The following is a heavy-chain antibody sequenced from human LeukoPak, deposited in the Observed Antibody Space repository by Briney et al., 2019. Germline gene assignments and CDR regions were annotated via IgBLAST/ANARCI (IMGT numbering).Heavy chain of an antibody. D-gene: IGHD5-18*01. CDR2: IDPSDSDT. V-gene: IGHV5-51*01. CDR1: GYSFTSYW. J-gene: IGHJ4*02. Sequence: GESLKISCKASGYSFTSYWIGWVRQMPGKGLEWMGIIDPSDSDTRYTPSFQGQVTISADKSLSTAYLQWNSLKASDSAMYYCARQTAMGRSGDYWGQGTLVTVSS. CDR3: ARQTAMGRSGDY.